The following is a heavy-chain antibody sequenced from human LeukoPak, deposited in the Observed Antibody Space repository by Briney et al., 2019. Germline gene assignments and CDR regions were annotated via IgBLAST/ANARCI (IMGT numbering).Heavy chain of an antibody. Sequence: GGSLRLSCAASGFTFSSYWMHWVRQAPGKGLVWVSRINSDGSSTSYAYSVKGRFTISRDNAKNTLYLQMNSLRAEDTAVYYCAGAGGWYSMDVWGKGTTVTVSS. CDR2: INSDGSST. V-gene: IGHV3-74*01. CDR1: GFTFSSYW. CDR3: AGAGGWYSMDV. D-gene: IGHD6-19*01. J-gene: IGHJ6*03.